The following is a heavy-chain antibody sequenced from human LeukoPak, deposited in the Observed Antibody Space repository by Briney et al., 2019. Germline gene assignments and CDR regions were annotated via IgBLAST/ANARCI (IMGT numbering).Heavy chain of an antibody. CDR1: GYSITNYY. D-gene: IGHD3-22*01. Sequence: SETLSLTCSVSGYSITNYYWSWVRQPPGKGLEWIGYIYFSGSTKYNPSLKSRVTISVDTSKNQFSLKLSSVTPADTAVYYCARTAPLSYYYDSSGYYYDYWGQGTLVTVSS. CDR2: IYFSGST. CDR3: ARTAPLSYYYDSSGYYYDY. V-gene: IGHV4-59*01. J-gene: IGHJ4*02.